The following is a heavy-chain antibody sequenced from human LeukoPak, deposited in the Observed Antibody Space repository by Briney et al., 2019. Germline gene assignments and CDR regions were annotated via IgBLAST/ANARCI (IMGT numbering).Heavy chain of an antibody. CDR2: LNPNSGNT. CDR3: ARGETGIYNYFDP. V-gene: IGHV1-8*03. D-gene: IGHD7-27*01. J-gene: IGHJ5*02. Sequence: ASVKVSCKASGYTFTTYDIVWVRQATGQGLEWMGWLNPNSGNTGYAQKFQDRLTITRDTSTNTDYMELSSLKSEDTAVYYCARGETGIYNYFDPWGQGTLVTVSS. CDR1: GYTFTTYD.